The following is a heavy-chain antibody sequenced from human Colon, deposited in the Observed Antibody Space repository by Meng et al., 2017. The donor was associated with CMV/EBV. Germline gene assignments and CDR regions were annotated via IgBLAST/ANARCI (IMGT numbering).Heavy chain of an antibody. CDR2: INPKSGGT. V-gene: IGHV1-2*06. CDR3: ARDVNPSWTSGYYYGMDV. J-gene: IGHJ6*02. D-gene: IGHD3-10*01. CDR1: GYTFTDYY. Sequence: ASVKVSCKASGYTFTDYYMYWVRQAPGQGLEWMGRINPKSGGTNHAQKFQGRVTMTRDTSISTAYMELSRLRSDDTAVYYCARDVNPSWTSGYYYGMDVWGQGTTVTVSS.